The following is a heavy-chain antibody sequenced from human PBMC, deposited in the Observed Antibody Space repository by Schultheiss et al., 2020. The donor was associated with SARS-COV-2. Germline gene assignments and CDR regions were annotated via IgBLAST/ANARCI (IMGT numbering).Heavy chain of an antibody. J-gene: IGHJ4*02. V-gene: IGHV3-33*06. CDR2: IWYDGSNK. CDR1: GYTLTELS. Sequence: SCKVSGYTLTELSMHWVRQAPGKGLEWVAVIWYDGSNKYYADSVKGRFTISRDNSKNTLYLQMNSLRAEDTAVYYCAKASGTAIRFDYWGQGTLVTVSS. D-gene: IGHD5-18*01. CDR3: AKASGTAIRFDY.